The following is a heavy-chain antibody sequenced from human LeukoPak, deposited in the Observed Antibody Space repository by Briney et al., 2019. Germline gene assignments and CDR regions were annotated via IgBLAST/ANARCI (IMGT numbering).Heavy chain of an antibody. CDR2: ISAYNGNT. D-gene: IGHD6-6*01. CDR3: ATTPYSSSSSDFDY. Sequence: ASVKVSCKASGYTFTSYGISWVRQAPGQGLGRMGWISAYNGNTNYAQKLQGRVTMTTDTSTSTAYMELRSLRSDDTAVYYCATTPYSSSSSDFDYWGQGTLVTVSS. CDR1: GYTFTSYG. V-gene: IGHV1-18*01. J-gene: IGHJ4*02.